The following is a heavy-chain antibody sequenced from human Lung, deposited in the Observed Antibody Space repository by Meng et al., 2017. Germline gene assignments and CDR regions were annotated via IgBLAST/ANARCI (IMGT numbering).Heavy chain of an antibody. D-gene: IGHD6-13*01. CDR3: ARDEDISAAGKLFGDY. CDR2: INPKSGDT. J-gene: IGHJ4*02. CDR1: GYNFPDYY. V-gene: IGHV1-2*06. Sequence: QVQLEQSGSEVKQPGAPVQVSCKPPGYNFPDYYSHWGRRAPGQGLEWMGRINPKSGDTHYAQKFQARVTMTGDTSISTAYMELSGLRSDDTAMYYCARDEDISAAGKLFGDYWGQGTLVTVSS.